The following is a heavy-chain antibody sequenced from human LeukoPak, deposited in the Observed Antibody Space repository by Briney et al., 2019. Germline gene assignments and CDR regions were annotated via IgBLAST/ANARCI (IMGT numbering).Heavy chain of an antibody. D-gene: IGHD2-2*03. CDR1: GYTFTSYD. J-gene: IGHJ4*02. CDR3: ARGFMGIATYYFDY. Sequence: GASVKVSCKASGYTFTSYDINWVRQATAQGLEWMGWMNPNSGNTGYAQKFQGRVTMTRNTSISTAYMELSSLRSEDTAVYYCARGFMGIATYYFDYWGQGTLVTVSS. V-gene: IGHV1-8*01. CDR2: MNPNSGNT.